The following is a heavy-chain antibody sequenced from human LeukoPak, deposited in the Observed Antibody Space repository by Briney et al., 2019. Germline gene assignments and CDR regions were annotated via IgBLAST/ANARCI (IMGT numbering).Heavy chain of an antibody. J-gene: IGHJ4*02. CDR2: IKQDGSEK. Sequence: ETLSLTCTVFGGSISSSHWWTWVRQAPGKGLEWVANIKQDGSEKYYVDSVKGRFTISRDNAKNSLYLQMNSLRAEDTAVYYCARDRVNYYDSSGPLDYWGQGTLVTVSS. CDR3: ARDRVNYYDSSGPLDY. CDR1: GGSISSSHW. V-gene: IGHV3-7*03. D-gene: IGHD3-22*01.